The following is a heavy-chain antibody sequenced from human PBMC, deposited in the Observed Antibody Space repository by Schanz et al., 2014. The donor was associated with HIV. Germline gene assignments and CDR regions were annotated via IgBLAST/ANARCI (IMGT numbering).Heavy chain of an antibody. CDR2: ISYDGTNK. V-gene: IGHV3-30*04. CDR3: AKDRNHYDSRYRGKGNYYYYYGMDV. J-gene: IGHJ6*02. D-gene: IGHD3-22*01. Sequence: QVQLGQSGGGVVQPGRSLRLSCAASGFTFSDYSMHWVRQAPGKGLEWVAVISYDGTNKKFADSVKGRFTISRDNSKNTLYLQMKSLRPEDTAVYYCAKDRNHYDSRYRGKGNYYYYYGMDVWGQGTTVTVSS. CDR1: GFTFSDYS.